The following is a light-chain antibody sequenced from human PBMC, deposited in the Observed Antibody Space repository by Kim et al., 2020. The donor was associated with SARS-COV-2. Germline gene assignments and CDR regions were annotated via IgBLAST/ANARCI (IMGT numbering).Light chain of an antibody. CDR2: TKH. Sequence: VALGETVRISCEGGSIRSYSTSWYQKKPQQAPVLVSYTKHTRPSGVPHRFSGYGAGNPASLTITGAQAEDAADYFSNSRNSSGNHVFGGGTQLTV. CDR1: SIRSYS. V-gene: IGLV3-19*01. J-gene: IGLJ3*02. CDR3: NSRNSSGNHV.